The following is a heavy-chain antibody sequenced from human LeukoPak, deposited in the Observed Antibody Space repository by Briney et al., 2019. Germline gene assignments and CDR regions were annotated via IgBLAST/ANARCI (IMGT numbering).Heavy chain of an antibody. D-gene: IGHD2-21*01. V-gene: IGHV3-21*01. CDR1: GFTFSSYA. Sequence: GSLRLSCAASGFTFSSYAMSWVREAPGKGLEWVSSISSSSSYIYYADSVKGRFTISRDYAKNSLYLQMNSLRAEDTAVYYCARGDSSSSWGQGTLVTVSS. CDR2: ISSSSSYI. CDR3: ARGDSSSS. J-gene: IGHJ5*02.